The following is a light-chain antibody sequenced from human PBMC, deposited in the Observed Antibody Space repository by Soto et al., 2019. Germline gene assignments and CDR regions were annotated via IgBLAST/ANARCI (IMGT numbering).Light chain of an antibody. J-gene: IGLJ3*02. Sequence: QSVLTQPPSVSAAPGQTGTISCSGSSSNIGNNYVSWYQQLPGTAPKLLIYDNNKRPSGIPDRFSGSKSGTSGTLDITGLQTGDEAEYYCATWDYSLTGEVFGGGTKVTVL. CDR1: SSNIGNNY. V-gene: IGLV1-51*01. CDR2: DNN. CDR3: ATWDYSLTGEV.